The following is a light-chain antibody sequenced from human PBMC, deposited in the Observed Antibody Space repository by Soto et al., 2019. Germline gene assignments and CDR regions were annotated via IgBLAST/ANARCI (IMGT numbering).Light chain of an antibody. CDR2: GAS. J-gene: IGKJ1*01. Sequence: EIVLTQSPGTLSLSPGERATLSCRASQSVSNSYLAWYRQKPGQAPRLLIYGASSRATGIPDRFSGSGSGTDFTLTISRLEREDFTVHSCQQYGSSPRTFGQGTKVEIK. CDR3: QQYGSSPRT. V-gene: IGKV3-20*01. CDR1: QSVSNSY.